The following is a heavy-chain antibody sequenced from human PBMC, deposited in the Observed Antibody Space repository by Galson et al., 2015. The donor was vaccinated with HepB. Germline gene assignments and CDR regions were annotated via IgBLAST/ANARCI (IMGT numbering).Heavy chain of an antibody. CDR3: AREHPSRSVVDAFDF. CDR2: MNPNSGNT. J-gene: IGHJ3*01. CDR1: GYTLMSYD. V-gene: IGHV1-8*01. Sequence: SVKVSCKASGYTLMSYDINWVRQATGQGLEWMGWMNPNSGNTGYAQKFQGRVTMTRNNAISTFYMELSSLTSEDTAMYYCAREHPSRSVVDAFDFWGQGTTVTVSS. D-gene: IGHD2-15*01.